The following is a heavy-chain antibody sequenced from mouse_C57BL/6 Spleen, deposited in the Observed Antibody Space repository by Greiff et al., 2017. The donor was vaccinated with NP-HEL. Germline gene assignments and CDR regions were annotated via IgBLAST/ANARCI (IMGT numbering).Heavy chain of an antibody. Sequence: VQLQQSGPGLVAPSQSLSITCTVSGFSLTSYGVHWVRQPPGKGLEWLVVIWSDGSTTYNSALKSRLSISKDNSKSQVFLKMNSLQTDDTAMYYCARQIYYYGSSYGYAMDYWGQGTSVTVSS. D-gene: IGHD1-1*01. J-gene: IGHJ4*01. CDR3: ARQIYYYGSSYGYAMDY. CDR1: GFSLTSYG. V-gene: IGHV2-6-1*01. CDR2: IWSDGST.